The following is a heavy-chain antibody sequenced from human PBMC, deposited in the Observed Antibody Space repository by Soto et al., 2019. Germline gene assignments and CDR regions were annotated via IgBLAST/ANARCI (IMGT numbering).Heavy chain of an antibody. CDR3: ARSITFDWLFFDN. D-gene: IGHD3-9*01. Sequence: PSETLSLTCAVSGGAISRSNWWSWVRQPPGKGLEWIGEIYHSGSTNYHPSLKSRVTISVDKSKNQFSLKLTSLTAADTAVYYCARSITFDWLFFDNWGQGTLVIVSS. CDR1: GGAISRSNW. V-gene: IGHV4-4*02. CDR2: IYHSGST. J-gene: IGHJ4*02.